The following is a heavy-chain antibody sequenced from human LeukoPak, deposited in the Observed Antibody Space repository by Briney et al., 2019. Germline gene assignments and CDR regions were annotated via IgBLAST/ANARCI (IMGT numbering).Heavy chain of an antibody. CDR3: ARDSYTVTTSVGAFDI. CDR2: ISYDGSNK. D-gene: IGHD4-17*01. Sequence: PGRSLRLSCAASGFTFSSYGMHWVRQAPGKGLEWVAVISYDGSNKYYADSVKGRFTISRDNSKNTLYLQMNSLRAEDTAVYYCARDSYTVTTSVGAFDIWGQGTMVTVSS. J-gene: IGHJ3*02. CDR1: GFTFSSYG. V-gene: IGHV3-33*05.